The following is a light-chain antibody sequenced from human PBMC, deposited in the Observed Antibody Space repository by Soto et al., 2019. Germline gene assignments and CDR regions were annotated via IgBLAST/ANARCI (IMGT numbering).Light chain of an antibody. CDR1: QSIGHW. Sequence: DIQMTQSPSTLSASVGDRVTITCRASQSIGHWLAWYQQKPGKAPKVLIYGASSIESGVPSRFSGSGSGTEFTLTISSLQPDDFATYYCQQYNSYLYTFGQGTKLEIK. CDR3: QQYNSYLYT. CDR2: GAS. V-gene: IGKV1-5*03. J-gene: IGKJ2*01.